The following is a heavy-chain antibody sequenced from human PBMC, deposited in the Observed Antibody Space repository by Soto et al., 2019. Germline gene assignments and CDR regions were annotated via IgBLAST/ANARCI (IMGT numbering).Heavy chain of an antibody. CDR3: VKDLTYYGSAPGSDYNPISDAY. V-gene: IGHV3-7*01. CDR2: INQDGSEK. CDR1: GFTFSSYW. Sequence: EVYLVESGGGLAQPGASLRLSCAASGFTFSSYWMTWVRQAPGKGLEWVANINQDGSEKYYVDSVRGRFSISRDNAKNSLFLQMTSLRAEDTAVYYCVKDLTYYGSAPGSDYNPISDAYWGQGTLVTVSS. J-gene: IGHJ4*02. D-gene: IGHD3-10*01.